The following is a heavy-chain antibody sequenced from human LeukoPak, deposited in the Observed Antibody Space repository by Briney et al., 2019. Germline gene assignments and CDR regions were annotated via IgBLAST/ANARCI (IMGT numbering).Heavy chain of an antibody. Sequence: GGSLRLSCAASGFTFSSYAMSWVRQAPGKGLEWVSVIYSGGSTFYADSVKGRFTISRDNSKNTLYLQMDGLRVEDTAMYYCARDGGGYAAFWGQGTLVTVSS. V-gene: IGHV3-66*01. CDR2: IYSGGST. J-gene: IGHJ4*02. CDR3: ARDGGGYAAF. CDR1: GFTFSSYA. D-gene: IGHD5-12*01.